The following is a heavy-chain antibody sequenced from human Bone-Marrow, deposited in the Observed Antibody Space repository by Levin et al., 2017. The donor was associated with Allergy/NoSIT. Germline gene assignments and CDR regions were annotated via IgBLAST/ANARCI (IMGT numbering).Heavy chain of an antibody. CDR1: GGSISSSY. CDR3: ARDWVYYGSGYYYYYGMDV. V-gene: IGHV4-4*07. D-gene: IGHD3-10*01. J-gene: IGHJ6*02. Sequence: SQTLSLTCTVSGGSISSSYWSWIRQPAGKGLEWIGRIYTSGSTNYNPSLKSRVTMSVDTSKNQFSLKLSSVTAADTAVYYCARDWVYYGSGYYYYYGMDVWGQGTTVTVSS. CDR2: IYTSGST.